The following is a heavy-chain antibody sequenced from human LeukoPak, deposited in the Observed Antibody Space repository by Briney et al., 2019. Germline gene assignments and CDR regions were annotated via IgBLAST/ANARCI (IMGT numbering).Heavy chain of an antibody. CDR3: ARGPSSENWFDP. J-gene: IGHJ5*02. D-gene: IGHD1-26*01. CDR1: GYSFTHYY. V-gene: IGHV1-2*02. CDR2: INPNSGGT. Sequence: GASVTVSCKASGYSFTHYYMHWVRQAPGQGLEWMAWINPNSGGTNYAQKFQGRVTLTRDTSANTVYMELSSLRSDDTAVYYCARGPSSENWFDPWGQGTLVTGSS.